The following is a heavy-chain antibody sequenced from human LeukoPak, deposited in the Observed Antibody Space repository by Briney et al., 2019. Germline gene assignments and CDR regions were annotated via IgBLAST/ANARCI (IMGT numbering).Heavy chain of an antibody. D-gene: IGHD3-3*01. CDR2: INHSGST. J-gene: IGHJ5*02. V-gene: IGHV4-34*01. CDR3: ARGKNYDFWSGYYSRVWFDP. Sequence: SETLSLTCAVYGGSFSGYYWSWIRQPPGKGLEWIGEINHSGSTNYNPSLKSRVTISVDTSKNQFSLKLSSVTAADTAVYYCARGKNYDFWSGYYSRVWFDPWGQGTPVTVSS. CDR1: GGSFSGYY.